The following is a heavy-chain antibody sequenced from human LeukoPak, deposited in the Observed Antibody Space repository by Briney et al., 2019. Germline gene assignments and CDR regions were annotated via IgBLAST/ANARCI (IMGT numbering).Heavy chain of an antibody. D-gene: IGHD3-10*01. CDR3: ARDHYYYGSGSYPYGP. J-gene: IGHJ5*02. Sequence: SETLSLTCTVSGVSISSYYWSWLRQPQGKGLEWVGYIYYSGSTNYNPSLKSRVTISVDTSKNQFSLKLSSVTAADTAVYYCARDHYYYGSGSYPYGPWGQGTLVTVSS. CDR1: GVSISSYY. V-gene: IGHV4-59*01. CDR2: IYYSGST.